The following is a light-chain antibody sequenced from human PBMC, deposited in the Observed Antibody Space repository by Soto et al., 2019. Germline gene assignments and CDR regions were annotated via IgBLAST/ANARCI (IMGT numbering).Light chain of an antibody. J-gene: IGKJ3*01. V-gene: IGKV1-39*01. CDR1: QSIRNY. Sequence: DIQMTQSPSSLSASVGDRVTITCRASQSIRNYLNWYQQKPGKAPKVLIYAASSLQSGVPSRFSGSGSGTGFTLTISSLQPEDFATYYCQQSSSPPLTFGPGTKVAVK. CDR2: AAS. CDR3: QQSSSPPLT.